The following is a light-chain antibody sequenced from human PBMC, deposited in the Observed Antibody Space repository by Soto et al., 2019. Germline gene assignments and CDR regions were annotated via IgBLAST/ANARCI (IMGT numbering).Light chain of an antibody. J-gene: IGKJ1*01. CDR3: QHYAGSPWT. CDR2: GAS. Sequence: EIVLTRSPGTLSLSPGERATLSCRASQSVSKYLAWYQQKPGQAPRVLIYGASSRATGIPDRFSGSGSETDFTLTISRLEPEDFAVYYCQHYAGSPWTFGQGTKVEIK. CDR1: QSVSKY. V-gene: IGKV3-20*01.